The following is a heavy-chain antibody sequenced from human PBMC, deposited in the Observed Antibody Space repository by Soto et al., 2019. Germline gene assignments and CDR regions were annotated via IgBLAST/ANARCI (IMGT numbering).Heavy chain of an antibody. J-gene: IGHJ1*01. CDR3: ARWGTTGGLDV. D-gene: IGHD3-16*01. Sequence: QVQLVESGGGVVQPGTSLRVSCVGSGFTFRSYVIHWVRQAPGKGLEWVALTSYDGSDKYYADSVRGRFTISRDNSRKTVDLQMDSLRLEDTALYYCARWGTTGGLDVWGQGTLVSV. CDR1: GFTFRSYV. CDR2: TSYDGSDK. V-gene: IGHV3-30*19.